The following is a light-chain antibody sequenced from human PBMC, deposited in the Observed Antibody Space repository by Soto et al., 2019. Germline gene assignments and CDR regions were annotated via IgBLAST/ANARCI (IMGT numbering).Light chain of an antibody. CDR2: DVS. V-gene: IGLV2-14*03. Sequence: QSALTQPASVSGSPGQSIAISCTGTSSDVGAYNYVSWYQQHPGKAPKLIIYDVSDRPSGVSNRFSGSKAGNTASLTISGLQAEDEADYYCSSYTSSNTPVVFGGGTQLTVL. CDR3: SSYTSSNTPVV. CDR1: SSDVGAYNY. J-gene: IGLJ2*01.